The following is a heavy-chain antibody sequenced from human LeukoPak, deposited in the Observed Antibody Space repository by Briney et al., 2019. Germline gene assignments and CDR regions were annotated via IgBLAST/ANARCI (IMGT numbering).Heavy chain of an antibody. CDR3: AKGRDDYGVSGAFDI. J-gene: IGHJ3*02. Sequence: GGSLRLSCAASGFTFSSYGMHWVRQAPGKGLEWVAFIRYDGSNKYYADSVKGRFTISRDNSKNTLYLQMNSLRAEDTAVYYCAKGRDDYGVSGAFDIWGQGTMVTVSS. D-gene: IGHD4-17*01. V-gene: IGHV3-30*02. CDR2: IRYDGSNK. CDR1: GFTFSSYG.